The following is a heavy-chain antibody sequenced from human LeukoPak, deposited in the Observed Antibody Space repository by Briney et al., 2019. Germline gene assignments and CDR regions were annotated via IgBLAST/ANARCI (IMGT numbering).Heavy chain of an antibody. Sequence: ASVKVSCKASGYTFTSYDINWVRQAPGQGLEWMGWMNPNSGNTGYAQKFQGRVTMTRNTSISTAYMELSSLRSEDTAVYYCAVVPAGPRSHYYYYMDVWGKGTTVTVSS. CDR2: MNPNSGNT. D-gene: IGHD2-2*01. V-gene: IGHV1-8*01. J-gene: IGHJ6*03. CDR1: GYTFTSYD. CDR3: AVVPAGPRSHYYYYMDV.